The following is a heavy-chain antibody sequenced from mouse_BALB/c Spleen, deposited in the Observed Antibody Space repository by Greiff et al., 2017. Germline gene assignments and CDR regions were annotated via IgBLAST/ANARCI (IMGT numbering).Heavy chain of an antibody. CDR1: GFTFSSFG. J-gene: IGHJ2*01. CDR3: SKGAINTSHYDMDY. CDR2: ISSGSSTI. Sequence: EVKLMESGGGLVQPGGSRKLSCAASGFTFSSFGMHWVRQAPEKGLEWVAYISSGSSTIYYADTVKGRFTISRDNPKNTLFLQMNSLRSEDTAMYYCSKGAINTSHYDMDYWGQGTTLTVSS. V-gene: IGHV5-17*02. D-gene: IGHD1-1*01.